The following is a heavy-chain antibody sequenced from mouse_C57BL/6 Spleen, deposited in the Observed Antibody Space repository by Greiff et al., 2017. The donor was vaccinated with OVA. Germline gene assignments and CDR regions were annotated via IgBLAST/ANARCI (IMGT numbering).Heavy chain of an antibody. J-gene: IGHJ2*01. Sequence: VQLQQSGPELVKPGASVKLSCKASGYTFTSYDINWVKQRPGQGLEWIGWIYPRDGSTKYNEKFKGKATLTVDTSSSTAYMELHSLTSEDAAVYFCARSTTVVEDYFDYWGQGTTLTVSS. CDR1: GYTFTSYD. D-gene: IGHD1-1*01. CDR2: IYPRDGST. CDR3: ARSTTVVEDYFDY. V-gene: IGHV1-85*01.